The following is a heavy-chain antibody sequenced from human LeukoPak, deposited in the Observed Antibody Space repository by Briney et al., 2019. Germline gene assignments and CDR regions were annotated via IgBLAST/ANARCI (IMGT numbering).Heavy chain of an antibody. CDR1: GFTFSSYS. D-gene: IGHD6-6*01. V-gene: IGHV3-21*01. Sequence: GGSLRLSCAASGFTFSSYSMNWVRQAPGKGLEWVSSISSSSSYIYYADSVKGRFTISRDNAKNSLYLQMNSLRAEDTAVYYCAREIIAARRYYFDYWGQGTLVTVSS. CDR3: AREIIAARRYYFDY. J-gene: IGHJ4*02. CDR2: ISSSSSYI.